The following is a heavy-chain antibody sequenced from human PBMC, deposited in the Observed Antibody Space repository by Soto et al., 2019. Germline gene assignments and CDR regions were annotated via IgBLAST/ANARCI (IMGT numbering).Heavy chain of an antibody. CDR1: GFSLTTSGVG. V-gene: IGHV2-5*02. J-gene: IGHJ5*02. CDR3: AHNPACITTWYIRDNWFDP. Sequence: QITLNESGPALVKPTQTLSLTCTFSGFSLTTSGVGVHWLRQPPGKSLEWLAVIYGDEDKRYNPSLETRLTIPMDTSKNQVFLTLTNLYPLDTATYNCAHNPACITTWYIRDNWFDPWGQGTIVTVSS. D-gene: IGHD6-13*01. CDR2: IYGDEDK.